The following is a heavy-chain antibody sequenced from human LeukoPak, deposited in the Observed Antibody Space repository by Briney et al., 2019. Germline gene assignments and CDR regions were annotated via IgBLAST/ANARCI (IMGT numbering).Heavy chain of an antibody. J-gene: IGHJ6*03. V-gene: IGHV3-23*01. D-gene: IGHD2-2*01. CDR3: AKGGQLHYYYYYMDV. CDR2: ISGSGGST. CDR1: GFTFSSYA. Sequence: GGSLRLSCAASGFTFSSYAMSWVRQAPGKGLEWVSAISGSGGSTYYADSVKGRFTISRDNSKNTLYLQMNSLRAEDTAVYYCAKGGQLHYYYYYMDVWGKGTTVTVSS.